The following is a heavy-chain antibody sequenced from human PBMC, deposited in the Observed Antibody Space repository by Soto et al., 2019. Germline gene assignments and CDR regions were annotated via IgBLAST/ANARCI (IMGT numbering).Heavy chain of an antibody. J-gene: IGHJ5*02. CDR2: ISGSGGST. CDR3: AKLRYTWNDLRWFDP. CDR1: GFTFSSYA. Sequence: PVGSLRLSCAASGFTFSSYAMSWVRQAPGKGLEWVSAISGSGGSTYYADSVKGRFTISRDNSKNTLYLQMNSLRAEDTAVYYCAKLRYTWNDLRWFDPWGQGTLVTVSS. V-gene: IGHV3-23*01. D-gene: IGHD1-20*01.